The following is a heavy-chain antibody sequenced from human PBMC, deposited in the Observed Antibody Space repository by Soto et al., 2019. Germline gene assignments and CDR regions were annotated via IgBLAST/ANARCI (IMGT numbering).Heavy chain of an antibody. CDR2: ISGSGGST. J-gene: IGHJ4*02. CDR3: AKGLRSDFWSGYWFDY. CDR1: GFTFSSYA. Sequence: VGSLRLSCAASGFTFSSYAMSWVRQAPGKGLEWVSAISGSGGSTYYADSVKGRFTISRDNSKNTLYLQMNSLRAEDTAVYYCAKGLRSDFWSGYWFDYWGQGTLVTVSS. V-gene: IGHV3-23*01. D-gene: IGHD3-3*01.